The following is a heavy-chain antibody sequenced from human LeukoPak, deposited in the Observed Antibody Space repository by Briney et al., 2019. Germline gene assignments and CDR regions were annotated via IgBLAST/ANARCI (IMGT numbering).Heavy chain of an antibody. J-gene: IGHJ3*02. CDR2: INAGNGNT. Sequence: GASVKVSCKASGYTFTSYAMHWVRQAPGQRLEWMGWINAGNGNTKYSQKFQGRVTITRDTSASTAYMELSSLRSEDTAVYYCARMAAAGHDAFDIWGQGTMVTVSS. CDR3: ARMAAAGHDAFDI. V-gene: IGHV1-3*01. CDR1: GYTFTSYA. D-gene: IGHD6-13*01.